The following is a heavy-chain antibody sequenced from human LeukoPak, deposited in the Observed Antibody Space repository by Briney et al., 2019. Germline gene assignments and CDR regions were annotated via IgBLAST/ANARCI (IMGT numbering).Heavy chain of an antibody. Sequence: SETLSLTCTVSGASMSNSFWSWIRQPAGKGLEWIGRIYSSGRTNYNPSLKSRVALSIDTSNNQFSLKLTSVTAADTALYYCARAPAGCGGTCSFDYWGQGTLVTVSS. CDR1: GASMSNSF. J-gene: IGHJ4*02. CDR3: ARAPAGCGGTCSFDY. CDR2: IYSSGRT. D-gene: IGHD2-15*01. V-gene: IGHV4-4*07.